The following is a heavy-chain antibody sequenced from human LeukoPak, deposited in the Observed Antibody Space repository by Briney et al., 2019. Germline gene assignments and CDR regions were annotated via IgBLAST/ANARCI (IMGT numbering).Heavy chain of an antibody. V-gene: IGHV4-39*01. CDR3: AVDFGSHRVVY. J-gene: IGHJ4*01. Sequence: SETLSLTCTVSGDSIKTSSYYWGWVRPPPGTGLEWIGSIYYSGNTYYNASLKSRVTISLDTPKNQYAARLSPVTAADTAMYYCAVDFGSHRVVYWGEGSLGTVSS. CDR1: GDSIKTSSYY. CDR2: IYYSGNT. D-gene: IGHD3-3*01.